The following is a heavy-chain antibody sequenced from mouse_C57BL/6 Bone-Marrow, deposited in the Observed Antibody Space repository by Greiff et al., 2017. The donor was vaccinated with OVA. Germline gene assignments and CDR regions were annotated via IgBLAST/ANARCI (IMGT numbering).Heavy chain of an antibody. CDR3: ARWGESDYFDY. J-gene: IGHJ2*01. Sequence: QVQLQQSGAELARPGASVKMSCKASGYTFTSYTMHWVKQRPGQGLEWIGYINPSSGYPKYNQKFKDKATLTADKSSSTAYMQLSSLTSEDSAVYYCARWGESDYFDYWGQGTTLTVSS. V-gene: IGHV1-4*01. CDR1: GYTFTSYT. CDR2: INPSSGYP.